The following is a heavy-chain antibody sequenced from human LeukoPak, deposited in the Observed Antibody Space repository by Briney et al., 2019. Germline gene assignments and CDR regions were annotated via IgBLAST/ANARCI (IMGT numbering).Heavy chain of an antibody. CDR1: GGTFSSYA. CDR2: IIPIFGTA. D-gene: IGHD3-22*01. Sequence: GASVKVSCKASGGTFSSYAISWVRQAPGQGLEWMGGIIPIFGTANYAQKFQGRVTITADESTSTAYMELSSLRSEDTAVYYCASGSTYYYDSSGYYHWGQGTLATVSS. CDR3: ASGSTYYYDSSGYYH. J-gene: IGHJ5*02. V-gene: IGHV1-69*13.